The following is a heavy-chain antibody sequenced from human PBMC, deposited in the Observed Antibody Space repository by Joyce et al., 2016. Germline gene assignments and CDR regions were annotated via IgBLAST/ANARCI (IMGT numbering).Heavy chain of an antibody. Sequence: QVLLQDSGPGLVKPSETLTLNCTVSSGSVSSRSYYWSWIRQPPGKGLEWIGYIYYSGTTNYNPSLNGRVTMSLDTPNNQFSLKLSSVIAADTAVYFCAREGVTVVRGLLGHYGMDVWGQGTTVTVSS. CDR1: SGSVSSRSYY. J-gene: IGHJ6*02. CDR3: AREGVTVVRGLLGHYGMDV. D-gene: IGHD3-10*01. CDR2: IYYSGTT. V-gene: IGHV4-61*01.